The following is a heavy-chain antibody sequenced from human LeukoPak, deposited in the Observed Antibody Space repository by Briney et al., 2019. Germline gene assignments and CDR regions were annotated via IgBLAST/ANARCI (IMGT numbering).Heavy chain of an antibody. CDR2: IYYSGST. J-gene: IGHJ4*02. Sequence: PSETLSLTCTVSGGSISSSSYYWGWIRQPPGKGLEWIGSIYYSGSTYYNPSLKSRVTISVDTSKNQFSLKLSSVTAADTAVYYCARHRPPPIAAAGPHADFDYWGQGTLVTVSS. CDR3: ARHRPPPIAAAGPHADFDY. V-gene: IGHV4-39*01. D-gene: IGHD6-13*01. CDR1: GGSISSSSYY.